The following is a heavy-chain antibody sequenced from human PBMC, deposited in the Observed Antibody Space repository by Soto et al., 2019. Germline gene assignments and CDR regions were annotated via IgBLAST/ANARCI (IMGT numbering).Heavy chain of an antibody. D-gene: IGHD1-26*01. CDR1: GFTLNDYA. J-gene: IGHJ6*02. V-gene: IGHV3-9*01. CDR2: IDWNAETL. CDR3: TKCRSSWSESGMEV. Sequence: EVKLVASGGGLVQPGRSLRLSCAASGFTLNDYAMHWVRQVPGKGLEWVSSIDWNAETLDYADSVKGRFTISRDNGKNSLYLQINSLRTEDTALYYSTKCRSSWSESGMEVWGQGTTVTVYS.